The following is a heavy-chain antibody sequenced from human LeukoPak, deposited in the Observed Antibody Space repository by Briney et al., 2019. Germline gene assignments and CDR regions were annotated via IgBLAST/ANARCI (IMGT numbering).Heavy chain of an antibody. V-gene: IGHV3-74*01. CDR3: ARDKGYSIDQ. D-gene: IGHD5-18*01. CDR2: INGDGSST. J-gene: IGHJ5*02. CDR1: GFAFNTYW. Sequence: GGSLRLSCAASGFAFNTYWMHWVRRAPGTGLVWVSRINGDGSSTSYADFVKGRFTISRDNAKNTLYLQMNSLRAEETAIYYCARDKGYSIDQWGQGTLVTVSS.